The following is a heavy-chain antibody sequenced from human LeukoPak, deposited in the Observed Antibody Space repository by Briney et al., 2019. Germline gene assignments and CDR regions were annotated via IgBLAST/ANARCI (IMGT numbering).Heavy chain of an antibody. CDR2: ISYDGSNK. Sequence: GGSLRLSCAASGFTFSSYGMHWVRQAPGKGLEWVAVISYDGSNKYYADSVKGRFTISRDNSKNTLYLQMNSPRAEDTAVYYCARTTELTTVTTPHYYYYGMDVWGQGTTVTVSS. J-gene: IGHJ6*02. V-gene: IGHV3-30*03. D-gene: IGHD4-17*01. CDR3: ARTTELTTVTTPHYYYYGMDV. CDR1: GFTFSSYG.